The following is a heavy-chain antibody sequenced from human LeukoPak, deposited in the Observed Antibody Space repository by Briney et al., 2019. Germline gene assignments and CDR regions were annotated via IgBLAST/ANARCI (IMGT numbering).Heavy chain of an antibody. CDR3: ARGKAAAGEYNWFDP. CDR2: INHSGGT. D-gene: IGHD6-13*01. CDR1: GVSFSGYY. J-gene: IGHJ5*02. V-gene: IGHV4-34*01. Sequence: SETLSLTCAVYGVSFSGYYWSWIRQPPGKGLEWIGEINHSGGTNYNPSLKSRVTISVETSKNQFSLKLSSVTAADTAVYYCARGKAAAGEYNWFDPWGQGTLVTVSS.